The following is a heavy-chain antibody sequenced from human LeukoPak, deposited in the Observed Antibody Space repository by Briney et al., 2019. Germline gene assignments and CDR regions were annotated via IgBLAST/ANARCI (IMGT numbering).Heavy chain of an antibody. V-gene: IGHV3-66*02. J-gene: IGHJ3*02. D-gene: IGHD2-15*01. CDR2: IYSGGDT. CDR1: GFTVSSNY. Sequence: GGSLRLSCAASGFTVSSNYMSWVRQAPGEGLEWVSLIYSGGDTYYADSVKGRFTISRDNSKNTLYLQMDSLSAEDTALYYCATRYCSSGSCYRGAFDIWGQGTMVTVSS. CDR3: ATRYCSSGSCYRGAFDI.